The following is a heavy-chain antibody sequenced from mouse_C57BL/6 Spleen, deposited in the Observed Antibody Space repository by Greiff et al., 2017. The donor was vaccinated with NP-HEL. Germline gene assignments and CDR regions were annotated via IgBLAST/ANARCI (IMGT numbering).Heavy chain of an antibody. CDR1: GYTFTDHT. D-gene: IGHD1-1*01. V-gene: IGHV1-78*01. Sequence: VQVVESDAELVKPGASVKISCKVSGYTFTDHTIHWLKQRPEQGLEWIGYIYPRDGSTKYNEKFKGKATLTADKSSSTAYMQLNSLTSEYSAVYFCARGYYGSPWYFYVWGTGTTVTVSS. CDR2: IYPRDGST. CDR3: ARGYYGSPWYFYV. J-gene: IGHJ1*03.